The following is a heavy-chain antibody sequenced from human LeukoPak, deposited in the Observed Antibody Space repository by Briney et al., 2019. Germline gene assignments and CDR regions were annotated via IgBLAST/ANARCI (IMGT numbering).Heavy chain of an antibody. Sequence: SETLSLTCTVSGGSISSGSYYWSWIRQPAGKGLEWIGRIYTSGSTNYNPSLKSRVTISVDTSKNQFSLKLSSVTAADTAVYYCARVAYYDSSGYSIFDYGGQGTLVTVSS. J-gene: IGHJ4*02. CDR3: ARVAYYDSSGYSIFDY. V-gene: IGHV4-61*02. CDR1: GGSISSGSYY. D-gene: IGHD3-22*01. CDR2: IYTSGST.